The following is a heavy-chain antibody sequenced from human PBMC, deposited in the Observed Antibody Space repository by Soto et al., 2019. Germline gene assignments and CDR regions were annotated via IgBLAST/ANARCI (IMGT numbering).Heavy chain of an antibody. V-gene: IGHV3-15*01. CDR2: IQRKTDGGTT. J-gene: IGHJ4*02. CDR3: TTGLSNGYYNYDY. D-gene: IGHD3-22*01. CDR1: GFTFSNAW. Sequence: PGGSLRLSCASSGFTFSNAWMSWVRQAPGKGLEWVGRIQRKTDGGTTDYAAPVKGRFTISRDDSKNTLYLQMNSLKTEDTAVYYCTTGLSNGYYNYDYWGQGTPVTVSS.